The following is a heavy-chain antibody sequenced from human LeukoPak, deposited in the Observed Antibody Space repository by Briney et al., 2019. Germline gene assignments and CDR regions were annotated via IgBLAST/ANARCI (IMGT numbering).Heavy chain of an antibody. Sequence: GASVKVSCKASGYTFTSYDINWVRQATGQGLERMGWMNPNSGNTGYAQKFQGRLTMTRNTSISTAYTELGSLRSEDTAVYYCARGRSGRATIFGVVISAYGSGSYRFDYWGQGTLVTVST. CDR3: ARGRSGRATIFGVVISAYGSGSYRFDY. D-gene: IGHD3-3*01. J-gene: IGHJ4*02. CDR1: GYTFTSYD. CDR2: MNPNSGNT. V-gene: IGHV1-8*01.